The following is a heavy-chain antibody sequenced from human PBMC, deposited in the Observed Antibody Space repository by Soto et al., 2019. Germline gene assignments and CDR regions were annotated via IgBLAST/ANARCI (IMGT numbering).Heavy chain of an antibody. D-gene: IGHD2-21*01. V-gene: IGHV3-7*01. CDR3: ASARHIGP. CDR1: GFTFSNYW. J-gene: IGHJ5*02. CDR2: IKQDGSES. Sequence: PGGSLRLSCAASGFTFSNYWMSWVRQAPGKGLEWVANIKQDGSESNYADSVKGRFTISRGNAENSLYLQMTRLRAEDTAVYYCASARHIGPWGQGTLVTVSS.